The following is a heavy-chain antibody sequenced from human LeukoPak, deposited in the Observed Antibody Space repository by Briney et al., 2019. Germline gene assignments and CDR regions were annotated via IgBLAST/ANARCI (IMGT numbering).Heavy chain of an antibody. V-gene: IGHV3-7*01. Sequence: GGSLRLSCAASGFTFSSYWMSWVRQAPGKGLEWVANIKQDGSEKYYVDSVKGRFTISRDNAKNSLYLQMNSLRAEDTAVYYCARDRSGSYFHHGHPPLFDYWGQGTLVTVSS. J-gene: IGHJ4*02. D-gene: IGHD1-26*01. CDR2: IKQDGSEK. CDR3: ARDRSGSYFHHGHPPLFDY. CDR1: GFTFSSYW.